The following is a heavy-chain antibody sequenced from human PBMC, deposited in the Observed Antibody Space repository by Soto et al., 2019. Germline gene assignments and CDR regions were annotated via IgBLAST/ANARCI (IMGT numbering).Heavy chain of an antibody. V-gene: IGHV4-39*01. Sequence: SETLSLTCSVSDDSINSDKYYWGWIRQPPWKGLEWLGSIYYRGIAYYNPSLQTRVTISLAKSKSRFSLKLNSVPAADSVVYFCARLEGLATISYYFDFWGPGALVTVSS. D-gene: IGHD3-9*01. CDR3: ARLEGLATISYYFDF. J-gene: IGHJ4*02. CDR2: IYYRGIA. CDR1: DDSINSDKYY.